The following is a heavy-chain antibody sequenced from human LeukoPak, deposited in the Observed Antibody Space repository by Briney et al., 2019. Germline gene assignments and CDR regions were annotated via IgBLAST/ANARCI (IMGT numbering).Heavy chain of an antibody. Sequence: GGSLRLSCAASGFTFSSYSMNWVRQAPGKGLEWVSSISSSSSYIYYADSVKGRFTTSRDNAKNSLYLQMNSLRAEDTAVYYCARWGQYGDYDHDYWGQGTLVTVSS. V-gene: IGHV3-21*01. D-gene: IGHD4-17*01. CDR2: ISSSSSYI. CDR3: ARWGQYGDYDHDY. J-gene: IGHJ4*02. CDR1: GFTFSSYS.